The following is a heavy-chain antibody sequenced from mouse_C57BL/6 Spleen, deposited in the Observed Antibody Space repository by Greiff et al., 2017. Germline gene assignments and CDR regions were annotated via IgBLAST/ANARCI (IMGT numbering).Heavy chain of an antibody. CDR1: GYTFTSYW. CDR3: ATDSSGYVWCAY. J-gene: IGHJ3*01. D-gene: IGHD3-2*02. V-gene: IGHV1-64*01. CDR2: IHPNSGST. Sequence: QVQLQQPGAELVKPGASVKLSCKASGYTFTSYWMHWVKQRPGQGLEWIGMIHPNSGSTNYNEKFKSKATLTVDKSSSTAYRQLSSLTSEDSAVYYCATDSSGYVWCAYWGQGTLVTVSA.